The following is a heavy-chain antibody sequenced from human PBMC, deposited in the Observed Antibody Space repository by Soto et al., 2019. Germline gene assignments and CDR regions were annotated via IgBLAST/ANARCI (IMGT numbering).Heavy chain of an antibody. CDR2: ISRDGSNK. CDR1: GFTFSYYP. J-gene: IGHJ6*02. Sequence: QMQLVESGGGAVQPGRSLRLSCAASGFTFSYYPMHWVRQAPGKGLEWVAVISRDGSNKYYADSVKGRFTISRDNSKNTLYLQMKSLRGEDTAVYYGARVPGHMVAIPSIYPLDGREPLSDVDVWGQGTKVTVSS. CDR3: ARVPGHMVAIPSIYPLDGREPLSDVDV. D-gene: IGHD5-12*01. V-gene: IGHV3-30*04.